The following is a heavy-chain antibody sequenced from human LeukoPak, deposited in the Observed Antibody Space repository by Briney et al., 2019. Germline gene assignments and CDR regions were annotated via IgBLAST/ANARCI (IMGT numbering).Heavy chain of an antibody. J-gene: IGHJ4*02. Sequence: KTGGSLRLSCAASGFTFSDYYMSWVRQAPGKGLEWVSYISSSGSTIYYAGSVKGRFTISRDNAKNSLYLQMNSLRAEDTAVYYCARDRYSASYPLDYWGQGTLVTVSS. CDR2: ISSSGSTI. D-gene: IGHD1-26*01. CDR1: GFTFSDYY. V-gene: IGHV3-11*01. CDR3: ARDRYSASYPLDY.